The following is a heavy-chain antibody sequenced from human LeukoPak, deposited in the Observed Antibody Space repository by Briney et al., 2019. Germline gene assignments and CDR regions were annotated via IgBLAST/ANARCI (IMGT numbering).Heavy chain of an antibody. CDR2: IYYSGTT. Sequence: SETLSLTCSVSGGSISSYYWSWIRQPPGKGLEWIGYIYYSGTTNYNPSLKSRVTISVDTSKNQFSLTLSSVTAADTAVYYCASSQALGYCSGGSCWMVRYWGQGTLVTVSS. V-gene: IGHV4-59*01. CDR1: GGSISSYY. J-gene: IGHJ4*02. D-gene: IGHD2-15*01. CDR3: ASSQALGYCSGGSCWMVRY.